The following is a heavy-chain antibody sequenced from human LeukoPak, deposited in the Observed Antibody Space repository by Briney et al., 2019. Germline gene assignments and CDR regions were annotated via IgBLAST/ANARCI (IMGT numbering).Heavy chain of an antibody. J-gene: IGHJ2*01. D-gene: IGHD2-2*01. V-gene: IGHV4-34*01. CDR3: ARPPGCSSTSCYGDWYFDL. CDR1: GGSFSGYY. Sequence: SETLSLTCAVYGGSFSGYYWSWIRQPPGKGLEWIGEINHSGSTNYNPSLKSRVTISVDTSKNQFSLKLSSVTAADTAVYYCARPPGCSSTSCYGDWYFDLWGRGTPVTVSS. CDR2: INHSGST.